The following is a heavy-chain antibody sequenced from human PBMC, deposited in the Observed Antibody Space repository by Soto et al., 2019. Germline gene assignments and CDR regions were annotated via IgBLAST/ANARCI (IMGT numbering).Heavy chain of an antibody. J-gene: IGHJ4*02. CDR1: GFPFSHYA. CDR3: GKERRGSGWSVCNF. D-gene: IGHD6-19*01. Sequence: PGGSLRLSCTASGFPFSHYAMNWVRQGPGTRLEWVADISGSGDSARYADSVGGRFTISRDNSRDTLYLQMNSLRVDDTAVYYCGKERRGSGWSVCNFWGQGALVTVS. CDR2: ISGSGDSA. V-gene: IGHV3-23*01.